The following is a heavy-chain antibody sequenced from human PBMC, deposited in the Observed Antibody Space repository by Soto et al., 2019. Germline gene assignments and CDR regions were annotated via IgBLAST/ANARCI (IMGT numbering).Heavy chain of an antibody. CDR2: IYYSGST. Sequence: QVQLQESGPGLVKPSQTLSLTCSVSGGSINSAGYYWSWLRQHPGQGLEWIGNIYYSGSTNYNPSLKSRVTISIDTSKNHFSLNLSSVTAADTAVYYCARVQTIVGIITVFDYWGQGTLVTVSS. CDR3: ARVQTIVGIITVFDY. CDR1: GGSINSAGYY. J-gene: IGHJ4*02. D-gene: IGHD3-3*01. V-gene: IGHV4-31*03.